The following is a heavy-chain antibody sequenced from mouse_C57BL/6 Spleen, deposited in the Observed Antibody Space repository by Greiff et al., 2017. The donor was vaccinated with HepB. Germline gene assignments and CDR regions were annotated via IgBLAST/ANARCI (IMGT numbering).Heavy chain of an antibody. CDR1: GFTFSSYA. Sequence: EVKVVESGGGLVKPGGSLKLSCAASGFTFSSYAMSWVRQTPEKRLEWVATISDGGSYTYYPDNVKGRFTISRDNAKNNLYLQMSHLKSEDTAMYYCAREAFYYFDYWGQGTTLTVSS. CDR3: AREAFYYFDY. J-gene: IGHJ2*01. V-gene: IGHV5-4*01. CDR2: ISDGGSYT.